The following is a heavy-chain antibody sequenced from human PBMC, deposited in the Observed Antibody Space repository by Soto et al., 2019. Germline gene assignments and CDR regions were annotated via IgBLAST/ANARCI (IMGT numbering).Heavy chain of an antibody. J-gene: IGHJ5*01. D-gene: IGHD4-4*01. V-gene: IGHV4-31*03. CDR3: KRDWGPTVTKGYES. CDR2: IYSSGDT. CDR1: GGSVTSGGYY. Sequence: QVQLQESGPGLVRPSQTLSLTCTVSGGSVTSGGYYWSWIRHCPGKGLEWIGYIYSSGDTNYNPSLNSRVAMSVDTSKNQFSLQLTSVTVADTAIYYCKRDWGPTVTKGYESWGQGILVTVS.